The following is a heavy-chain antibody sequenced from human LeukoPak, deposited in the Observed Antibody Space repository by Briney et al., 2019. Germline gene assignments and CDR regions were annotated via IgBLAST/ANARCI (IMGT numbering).Heavy chain of an antibody. D-gene: IGHD6-19*01. Sequence: SETLSLTCTVSGGSISSSGYYWGWIRQPPGKGLEWIGSIYYSGSTYYNPSLKSRVTISVDTSKNQFSLKLSSVTAADTAVYYCARAVSGRFDYWGQGTPVTVSS. CDR3: ARAVSGRFDY. V-gene: IGHV4-39*01. CDR2: IYYSGST. J-gene: IGHJ4*02. CDR1: GGSISSSGYY.